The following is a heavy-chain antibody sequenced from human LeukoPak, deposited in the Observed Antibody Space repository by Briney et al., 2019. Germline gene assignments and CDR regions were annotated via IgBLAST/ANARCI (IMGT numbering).Heavy chain of an antibody. CDR3: AKDYGGYSSGWYYFDY. J-gene: IGHJ4*02. Sequence: GGSLRLSCAASGFTFDDYAMHWVRQAPGKCLEWVSGISWNSGSIGYADSVKGRFTISRDNAKNSLYLQMNSLRAEDTASYYCAKDYGGYSSGWYYFDYWGQGTLVTVSS. D-gene: IGHD6-19*01. CDR1: GFTFDDYA. V-gene: IGHV3-9*01. CDR2: ISWNSGSI.